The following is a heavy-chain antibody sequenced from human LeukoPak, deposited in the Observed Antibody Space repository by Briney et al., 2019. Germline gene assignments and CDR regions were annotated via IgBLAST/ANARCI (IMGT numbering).Heavy chain of an antibody. CDR1: GFSFNSYG. V-gene: IGHV3-NL1*01. CDR3: ALLVRGVFNSFDY. CDR2: IESRGNT. Sequence: PGGSLRLSCAASGFSFNSYGMHWVRQAPGKGLEWVSIIESRGNTYYADLVKGRFTISRDNSKNTLYLQMNSLRAEDTAVYYCALLVRGVFNSFDYWGQGALVTVSS. J-gene: IGHJ4*02. D-gene: IGHD3-10*01.